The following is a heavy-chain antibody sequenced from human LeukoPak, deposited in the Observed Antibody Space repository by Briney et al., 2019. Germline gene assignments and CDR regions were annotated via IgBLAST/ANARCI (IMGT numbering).Heavy chain of an antibody. V-gene: IGHV4-59*01. CDR1: GGSISSYY. CDR2: IYYSGST. D-gene: IGHD3-10*01. CDR3: ARGPLGFGEQVDY. J-gene: IGHJ4*02. Sequence: SETLSLTCTVSGGSISSYYWSWIRQPPGKGLEWIGYIYYSGSTNYNPSLKSRVTISVDTSKNQFSLKLSSVTAADTAVYYCARGPLGFGEQVDYWGQGTLVTVSS.